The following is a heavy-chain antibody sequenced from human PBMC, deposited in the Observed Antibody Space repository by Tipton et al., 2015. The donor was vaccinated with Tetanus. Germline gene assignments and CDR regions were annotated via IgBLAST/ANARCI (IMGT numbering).Heavy chain of an antibody. Sequence: SLRLSCAASGFTFDDYTMHWVRQAPGKGLEWVSSISGNGDDPFYADSVKGRFTISRDNSKNTVSLQMNSLSAEDTAMYYCARGGHFGPFTYWGQGVLVTVSS. CDR2: ISGNGDDP. CDR1: GFTFDDYT. D-gene: IGHD3-10*01. CDR3: ARGGHFGPFTY. J-gene: IGHJ4*02. V-gene: IGHV3-9*01.